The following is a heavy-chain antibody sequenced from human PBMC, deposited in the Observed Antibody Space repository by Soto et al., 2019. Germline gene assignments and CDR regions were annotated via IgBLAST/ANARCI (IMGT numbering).Heavy chain of an antibody. Sequence: PGGSLRLSCAASGFTFSSYSVNWVRQAPGKGPEWVSSISSSSSYIYYADSVKGRFTISRDNAKNSLYLQMNSLRAEDTAVYYCATGYCSGGSCYGAFDIWGQGTMVTVSS. D-gene: IGHD2-15*01. V-gene: IGHV3-21*01. CDR1: GFTFSSYS. CDR3: ATGYCSGGSCYGAFDI. J-gene: IGHJ3*02. CDR2: ISSSSSYI.